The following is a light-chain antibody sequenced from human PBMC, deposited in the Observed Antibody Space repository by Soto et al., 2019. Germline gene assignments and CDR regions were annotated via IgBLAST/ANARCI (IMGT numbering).Light chain of an antibody. J-gene: IGLJ1*01. Sequence: QSALTQPASVSGSPGQSITISCTGTSSDVGAYTFVSWYQQHPDKVPKLMIFDVSRRPSGVSDRFSGSKSGNTASLTISGLQPEGEADYYCSSYTSSSTHVFGSGTKVTVL. CDR1: SSDVGAYTF. V-gene: IGLV2-14*03. CDR2: DVS. CDR3: SSYTSSSTHV.